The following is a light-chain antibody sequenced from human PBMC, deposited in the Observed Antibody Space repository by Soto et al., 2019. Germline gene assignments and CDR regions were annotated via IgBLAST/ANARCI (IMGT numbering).Light chain of an antibody. CDR3: PAHLLYS. Sequence: IKVNNSPSAVPASVKDRVTITCRASQSISNWLAWYQQKPGTAPKVLTYHASNLQSGVPSRFSGSGSGTEFTLTISSLQPDDFATYYVPAHLLYSFAQGTKVDIK. CDR1: QSISNW. V-gene: IGKV1-5*01. J-gene: IGKJ1*01. CDR2: HAS.